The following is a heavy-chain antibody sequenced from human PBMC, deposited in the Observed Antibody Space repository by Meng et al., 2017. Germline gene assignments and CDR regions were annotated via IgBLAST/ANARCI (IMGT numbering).Heavy chain of an antibody. D-gene: IGHD3-22*01. Sequence: GGSLRLSCAASGFTFSSYAMHWVRQAPGKGLEWVAVISYDGSNKYYEDSVKGRFTISRDNSKNTLYLQMNSLRAEDTAVYYCARGGYDRGGYYLYYDYYYGMDVWGQGTTVTVSS. CDR1: GFTFSSYA. J-gene: IGHJ6*02. CDR2: ISYDGSNK. CDR3: ARGGYDRGGYYLYYDYYYGMDV. V-gene: IGHV3-30*01.